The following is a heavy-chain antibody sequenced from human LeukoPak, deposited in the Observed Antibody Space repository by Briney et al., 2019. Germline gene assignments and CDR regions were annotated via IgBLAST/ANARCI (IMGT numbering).Heavy chain of an antibody. V-gene: IGHV1-24*01. J-gene: IGHJ4*02. CDR3: ATKALADFWSGYSLGY. D-gene: IGHD3-3*01. CDR1: GYTLTELS. Sequence: ASVKVSCKVSGYTLTELSMHWVRQAPGKGLEWMGGLDPEDGETIYAQKFQGRVTMTEDTSTDTAYMELSSLRSEDTAVYYCATKALADFWSGYSLGYWGQGTLVTVSS. CDR2: LDPEDGET.